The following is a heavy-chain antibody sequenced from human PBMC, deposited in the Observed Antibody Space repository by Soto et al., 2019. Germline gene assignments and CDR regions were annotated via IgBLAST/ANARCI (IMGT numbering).Heavy chain of an antibody. J-gene: IGHJ4*02. Sequence: GGSLRLSCAASGFTFSSYWMHWVRQAPGKGLVWVSRINSDGSSTSYADSVKGRFTISRDNAKNTLYLQMNSLRAEDTAVYYCARDFWYSSSINYFDYWGQGTLVTVSS. D-gene: IGHD6-6*01. CDR3: ARDFWYSSSINYFDY. V-gene: IGHV3-74*01. CDR2: INSDGSST. CDR1: GFTFSSYW.